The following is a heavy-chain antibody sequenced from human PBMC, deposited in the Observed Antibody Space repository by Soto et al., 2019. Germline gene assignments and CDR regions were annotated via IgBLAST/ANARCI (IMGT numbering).Heavy chain of an antibody. CDR2: TYYGAST. CDR3: ARGEGYCSGGNCFYFDY. V-gene: IGHV4-31*03. Sequence: SETLSLTCTVSGGSISSGGYYWIWIRHHPGKGLEWIGYTYYGASTHYNPSLKSRVSMSIDTSKNQLSLKLDSVTVADTAVYYCARGEGYCSGGNCFYFDYWGQGTPVTVSS. CDR1: GGSISSGGYY. J-gene: IGHJ4*02. D-gene: IGHD2-15*01.